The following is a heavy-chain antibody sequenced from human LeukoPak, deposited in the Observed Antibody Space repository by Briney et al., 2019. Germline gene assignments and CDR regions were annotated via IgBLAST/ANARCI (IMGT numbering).Heavy chain of an antibody. V-gene: IGHV1-3*01. D-gene: IGHD3-16*01. CDR3: AREFRWGI. CDR2: INAGNGNT. Sequence: GASVKVSCKASGYTFTSYAMHWVRQAPGQRLEWMGWINAGNGNTKYPQKFQGRVTITRDTSASTAYMELSSLRSEDTAVYYCAREFRWGIWGQGTLVTVSS. CDR1: GYTFTSYA. J-gene: IGHJ4*02.